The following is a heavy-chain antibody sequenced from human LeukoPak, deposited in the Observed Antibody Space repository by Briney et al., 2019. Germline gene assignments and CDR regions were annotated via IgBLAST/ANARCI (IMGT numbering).Heavy chain of an antibody. D-gene: IGHD2-21*02. J-gene: IGHJ4*02. V-gene: IGHV3-30*18. CDR1: GFTFSSYG. CDR3: ANPAYCGGDCSKSPDY. Sequence: GGSLRLSCAASGFTFSSYGMHWVRQAPGKGLEWVAVISYDGSNKYYADSVKGRFTISRDNSKNTLYLQMNSLRAEDTAVYYCANPAYCGGDCSKSPDYWGQGTLVTVSS. CDR2: ISYDGSNK.